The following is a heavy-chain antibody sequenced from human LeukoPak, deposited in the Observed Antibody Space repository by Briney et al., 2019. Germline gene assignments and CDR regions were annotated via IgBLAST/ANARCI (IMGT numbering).Heavy chain of an antibody. CDR2: IHYSGNT. V-gene: IGHV4-39*01. CDR3: ARRGYSYGTTDAFDV. J-gene: IGHJ3*01. D-gene: IGHD5-18*01. Sequence: SETLSLTCTVSGGSISSSRYYWGWIRQPPGKGLEWIGSIHYSGNTYYKPPLKSRATISLDTSKNQLSLKVSSVTAADTAVYYCARRGYSYGTTDAFDVWGQGTMVTVSS. CDR1: GGSISSSRYY.